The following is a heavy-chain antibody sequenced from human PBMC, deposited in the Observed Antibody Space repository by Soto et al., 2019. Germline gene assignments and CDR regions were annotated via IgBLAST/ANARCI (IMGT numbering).Heavy chain of an antibody. D-gene: IGHD3-16*01. Sequence: ASVKVSCKPSGYTFTNHGINWVRQAPGQGLEWMGWINPYNANTNYAQKLQGRVTMTTDTSTSTAYMDLRSLTSDDTAVYYCARDRVAGIWGDAFDIWGQGTMVTVSS. CDR2: INPYNANT. CDR1: GYTFTNHG. J-gene: IGHJ3*02. CDR3: ARDRVAGIWGDAFDI. V-gene: IGHV1-18*04.